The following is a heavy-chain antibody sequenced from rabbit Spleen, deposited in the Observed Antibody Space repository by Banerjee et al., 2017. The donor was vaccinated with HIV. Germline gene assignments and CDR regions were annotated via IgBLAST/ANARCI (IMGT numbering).Heavy chain of an antibody. J-gene: IGHJ4*01. CDR2: IGASSTYT. V-gene: IGHV1S40*01. Sequence: QSLEESGGGLVKPGGTLTLTCTVSGFSFSSGYYMSWVRQAPGKGLEWIACIGASSTYTAYASWAKGRFTISKTSTTVTLQMTSLTAADTATYFCARDLAGVIGWNFNLWGQGTLVTVS. D-gene: IGHD4-1*01. CDR1: GFSFSSGYY. CDR3: ARDLAGVIGWNFNL.